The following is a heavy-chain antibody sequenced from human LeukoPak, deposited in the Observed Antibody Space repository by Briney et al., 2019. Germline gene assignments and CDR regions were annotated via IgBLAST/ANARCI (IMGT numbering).Heavy chain of an antibody. CDR3: ARHYDFWSGYPYESYYMDV. V-gene: IGHV1-69*01. J-gene: IGHJ6*03. CDR2: IIAIFGTA. Sequence: SVKVSSTASVGTFTTYAISWVRQAPGQGLEWIGGIIAIFGTANYAHKFQGRVTITADESTSTAYMELSSLRSEDTAVYYCARHYDFWSGYPYESYYMDVWGKGTTVTVSS. CDR1: VGTFTTYA. D-gene: IGHD3-3*01.